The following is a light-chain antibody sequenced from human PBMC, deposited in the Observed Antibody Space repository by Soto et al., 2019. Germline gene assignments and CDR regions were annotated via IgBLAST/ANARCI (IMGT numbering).Light chain of an antibody. Sequence: QAVVTQEPSMTVSPGGTATLTCASSTGAVTSVYYPNWFQQKPGQAPRALIYSTGNKHALNPARFSRSLLGGQAALTLSGVQPEDEAEDYGLLYYGGARVFGRGTK. CDR2: STG. CDR3: LLYYGGARV. CDR1: TGAVTSVYY. V-gene: IGLV7-43*01. J-gene: IGLJ3*02.